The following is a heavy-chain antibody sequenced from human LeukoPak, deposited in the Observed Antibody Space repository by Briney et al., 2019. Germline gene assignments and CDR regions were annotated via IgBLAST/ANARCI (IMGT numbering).Heavy chain of an antibody. CDR3: AKGSGSGFSGTYFDY. J-gene: IGHJ4*02. CDR1: GFTFSTYA. V-gene: IGHV3-23*01. Sequence: GGSLRLSCAASGFTFSTYAMSWVRQAPGKGLEWVSGISGGGSYTYYADSVKGRFTISRDNSKNTLYLQMNSLRAEDTAVYYGAKGSGSGFSGTYFDYWGQGTLLPDSS. D-gene: IGHD1-26*01. CDR2: ISGGGSYT.